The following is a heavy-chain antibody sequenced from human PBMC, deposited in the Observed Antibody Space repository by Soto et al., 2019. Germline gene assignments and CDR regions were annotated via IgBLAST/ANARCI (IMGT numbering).Heavy chain of an antibody. D-gene: IGHD3-9*01. Sequence: ASVKVSCKVSGYTLTELSMHWVRQAPGKGLEWMGGFDPEDGETIYAQKFQGRVTMTEDTSTDTAHMELSSLRSEDTAVYYCASYDILTGYYFDYWGQGTLVTVSS. CDR1: GYTLTELS. V-gene: IGHV1-24*01. J-gene: IGHJ4*02. CDR2: FDPEDGET. CDR3: ASYDILTGYYFDY.